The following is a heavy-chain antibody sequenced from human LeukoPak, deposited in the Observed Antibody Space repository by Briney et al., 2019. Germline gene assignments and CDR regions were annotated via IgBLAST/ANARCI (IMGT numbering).Heavy chain of an antibody. CDR2: ISYDGSNK. V-gene: IGHV3-30*14. CDR3: ARDRFGAFDY. D-gene: IGHD3-10*01. Sequence: EAVISYDGSNKYYADSVKGRFSISRDNSKNTLYLQMNSLRAEDTAVYYCARDRFGAFDYWGQGSLFTVFS. J-gene: IGHJ4*02.